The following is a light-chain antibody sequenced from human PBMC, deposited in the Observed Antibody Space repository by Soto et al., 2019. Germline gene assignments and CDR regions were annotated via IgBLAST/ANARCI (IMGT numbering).Light chain of an antibody. J-gene: IGKJ4*01. CDR3: KQNSNWHLT. Sequence: EVVLTQSPATLSLSPGGRATLSGRASQSVSSYLAWYQQRPGQAPRLLIFDASNSATGIPARFSGSGSGTDFTLTISSLESEDFAVYYCKQNSNWHLTFGGGTKVDIK. CDR1: QSVSSY. V-gene: IGKV3-11*01. CDR2: DAS.